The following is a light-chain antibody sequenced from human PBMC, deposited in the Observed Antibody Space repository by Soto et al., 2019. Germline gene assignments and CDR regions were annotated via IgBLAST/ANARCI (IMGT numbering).Light chain of an antibody. V-gene: IGKV3-20*01. CDR2: GAS. Sequence: EIVLTQSPGTLSLSPGERATLSCRASQSVSSSFLAWYQQKPGQAPRLLIYGASSRDTGIPDRISGSGSGTDFTLNISRLEPEEAAVYYCQQYGSSPMTFGGGTKVEIK. J-gene: IGKJ4*01. CDR1: QSVSSSF. CDR3: QQYGSSPMT.